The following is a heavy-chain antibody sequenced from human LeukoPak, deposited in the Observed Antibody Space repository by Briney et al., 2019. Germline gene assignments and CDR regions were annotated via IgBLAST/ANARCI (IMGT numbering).Heavy chain of an antibody. V-gene: IGHV1-8*03. CDR3: ARVYRVRGLLGFSYYYYYYMDV. Sequence: ASVKVSCKASGYTFTSYDINWVRQATGQGLEWMGWMNPNSGNTGYAQKFQGRVTITRNTSISTAYMELSSLRSEDTAVYYCARVYRVRGLLGFSYYYYYYMDVWGKGTTVTVSS. CDR1: GYTFTSYD. D-gene: IGHD3-10*01. J-gene: IGHJ6*03. CDR2: MNPNSGNT.